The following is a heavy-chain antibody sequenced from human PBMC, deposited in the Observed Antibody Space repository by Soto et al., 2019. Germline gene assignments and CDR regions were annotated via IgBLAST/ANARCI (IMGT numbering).Heavy chain of an antibody. V-gene: IGHV1-18*01. Sequence: QVQLVQSGAEVKKPGASVKVSCKASGYTFTSYGISWVRQAPGQGLEWMGWISAYNGNTNYAQKLQGRVTMTTDTYPSXXYXEXXRLRSDDTAVYYCATITTRRIAVVVRSNSYYGMDVWGQGTTVTVSS. J-gene: IGHJ6*02. CDR1: GYTFTSYG. D-gene: IGHD2-15*01. CDR3: ATITTRRIAVVVRSNSYYGMDV. CDR2: ISAYNGNT.